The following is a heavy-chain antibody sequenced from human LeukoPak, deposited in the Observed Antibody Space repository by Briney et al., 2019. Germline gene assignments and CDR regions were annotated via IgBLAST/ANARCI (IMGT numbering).Heavy chain of an antibody. V-gene: IGHV3-48*02. Sequence: GGSLRLSCAASGFTFSTFSMNWVRQAPGKGLERVSYISSSSSSIYYADSVKGRFTISRDSAKNSLYLQMNGLRDEDTAVYYCARHLYRAFDYWGQGTLVTVSS. CDR3: ARHLYRAFDY. D-gene: IGHD1-26*01. CDR2: ISSSSSSI. J-gene: IGHJ4*02. CDR1: GFTFSTFS.